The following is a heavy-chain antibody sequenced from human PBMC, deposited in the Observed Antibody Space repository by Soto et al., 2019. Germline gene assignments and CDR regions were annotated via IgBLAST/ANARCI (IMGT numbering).Heavy chain of an antibody. CDR2: VKDAGHT. V-gene: IGHV4-34*01. CDR3: ARGQEGVVATH. Sequence: QVQLQQWGAGLLKPSETLSINCAVTGGSLSGYYWSWIRQPPSKGLARIGEVKDAGHTNYSPSSRGRVTISSDTSNTQFSLRLNSVTAEDTGVYYCARGQEGVVATHWDQGSLVTVSS. D-gene: IGHD5-12*01. CDR1: GGSLSGYY. J-gene: IGHJ4*02.